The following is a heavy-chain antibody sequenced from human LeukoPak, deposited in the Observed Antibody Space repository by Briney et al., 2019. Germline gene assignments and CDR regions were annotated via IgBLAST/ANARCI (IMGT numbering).Heavy chain of an antibody. CDR2: ISSSSSYI. J-gene: IGHJ6*02. V-gene: IGHV3-21*01. CDR1: GFTFSSYS. D-gene: IGHD6-19*01. CDR3: ARESQTGYSSGWYECYYGMDV. Sequence: GGSLRLSCAASGFTFSSYSMNWVRQAPGKGLEWVSSISSSSSYIYYADSVKGRFTISRDNAKNSLYLQMNSLRAEDTAVYYCARESQTGYSSGWYECYYGMDVWGQGTTVTVSS.